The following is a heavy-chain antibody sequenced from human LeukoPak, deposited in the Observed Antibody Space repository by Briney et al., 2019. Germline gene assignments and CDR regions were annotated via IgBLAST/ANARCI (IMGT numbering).Heavy chain of an antibody. CDR2: IKSDGSEK. D-gene: IGHD1-1*01. V-gene: IGHV3-7*01. CDR3: ARGGTFVSDY. CDR1: GFTFSTFW. J-gene: IGHJ4*02. Sequence: GGSLRLSCAASGFTFSTFWMSWVRQAPGKGLEWVANIKSDGSEKYYVDSMKGRFTVSRDNAKNSLYLQMDSLRAEDTAVYYCARGGTFVSDYWGQGTLVTVSA.